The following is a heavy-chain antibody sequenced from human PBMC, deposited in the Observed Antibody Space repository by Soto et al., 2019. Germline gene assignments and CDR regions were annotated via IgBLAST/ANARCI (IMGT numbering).Heavy chain of an antibody. CDR1: GFILSNYT. J-gene: IGHJ3*02. CDR2: ISSGSTYI. CDR3: ARDRCSGGSCYRTYAFDI. V-gene: IGHV3-21*06. Sequence: GGSLRLSFAASGFILSNYTMTWVRQAPGKGLEWVSSISSGSTYIYYADSVKGRFTISRDNAKNSLYLQMNSLRVEDTAVYYCARDRCSGGSCYRTYAFDIWGQGTLVTVSS. D-gene: IGHD2-15*01.